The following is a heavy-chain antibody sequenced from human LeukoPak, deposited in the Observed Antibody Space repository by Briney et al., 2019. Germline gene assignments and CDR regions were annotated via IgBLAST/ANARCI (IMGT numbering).Heavy chain of an antibody. CDR1: GYTFTSYG. J-gene: IGHJ4*02. D-gene: IGHD3-10*01. Sequence: ASVKVSCKASGYTFTSYGISWVRQAPGQGLEWMGWISAYNGNTNYAQKLQGRVTITRDTSASTAYMELSSLRSEDTAVYYCARDIRNMVRGVIGAFDYWGQGTLVTVSS. V-gene: IGHV1-18*01. CDR2: ISAYNGNT. CDR3: ARDIRNMVRGVIGAFDY.